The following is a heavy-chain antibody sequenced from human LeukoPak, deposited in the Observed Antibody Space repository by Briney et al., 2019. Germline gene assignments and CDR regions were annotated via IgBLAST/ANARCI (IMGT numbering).Heavy chain of an antibody. J-gene: IGHJ4*02. V-gene: IGHV4-34*01. Sequence: SETLSLTCAVYGGSFSGYYWSWIRHPPGKRGEWIGEINHSGSTNHNPPLKSRVPITIDTYKHQLSLTLSSVPAADGAVFLCAGHRGRWLPDYWGQGTLVTVSS. CDR1: GGSFSGYY. CDR2: INHSGST. CDR3: AGHRGRWLPDY. D-gene: IGHD6-19*01.